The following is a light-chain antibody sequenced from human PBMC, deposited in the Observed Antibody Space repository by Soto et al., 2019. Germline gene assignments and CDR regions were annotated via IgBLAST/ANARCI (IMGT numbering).Light chain of an antibody. CDR3: QEYSKWPLFT. CDR2: AAS. V-gene: IGKV3-15*01. Sequence: EIVVTQSPGILSVSPGDRATLSCRASQSVGRNLAWYQQKPGQAPTLLIYAASTRATGLPARFSGSGSGTDFTLTIRSLQSEDFAFYYCQEYSKWPLFTFGPGTRVD. J-gene: IGKJ3*01. CDR1: QSVGRN.